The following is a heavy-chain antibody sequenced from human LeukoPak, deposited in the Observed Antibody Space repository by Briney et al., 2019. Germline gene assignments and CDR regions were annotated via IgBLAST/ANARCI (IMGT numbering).Heavy chain of an antibody. V-gene: IGHV3-23*01. D-gene: IGHD6-19*01. CDR1: GFTFSSYA. Sequence: GGSLRLSCAASGFTFSSYAMCWVRQAPGKGLEWVSAISGSGGSTYYADSVKGRFTISRDNSKNTLYLQMNSLRAEDTAVYYCAEDATGYSSAETDYWGQGTLVTVSS. J-gene: IGHJ4*02. CDR3: AEDATGYSSAETDY. CDR2: ISGSGGST.